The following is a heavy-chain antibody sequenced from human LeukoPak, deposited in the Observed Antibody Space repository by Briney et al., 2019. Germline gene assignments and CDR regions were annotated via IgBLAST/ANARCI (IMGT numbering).Heavy chain of an antibody. CDR1: GYSFTSYW. CDR2: IYPGDSDT. D-gene: IGHD1-26*01. Sequence: GESLKISCKGSGYSFTSYWIGWVRQMPGKGLEWRGIIYPGDSDTRYSPSFQGQVTISADKSISTAYLQWSSLKASDTAMYYCASSSSGSYEWIWFDPWGQGTLVTVSS. CDR3: ASSSSGSYEWIWFDP. V-gene: IGHV5-51*01. J-gene: IGHJ5*02.